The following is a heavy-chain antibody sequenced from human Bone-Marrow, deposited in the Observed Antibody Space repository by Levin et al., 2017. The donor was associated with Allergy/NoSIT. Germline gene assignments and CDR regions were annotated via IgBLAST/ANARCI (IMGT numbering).Heavy chain of an antibody. Sequence: SGPTLVKPTETLTLTCTFSGFSFSTTAMGVGWIRQPPGKALERLALIYLYDDNRYSPSLKIRLTITKDPSTNQVVLPMTNMDPVDTATYYCAHFNNLGRSFDYWGQGTLVTVSS. CDR2: IYLYDDN. D-gene: IGHD1-1*01. CDR1: GFSFSTTAMG. J-gene: IGHJ4*02. V-gene: IGHV2-5*01. CDR3: AHFNNLGRSFDY.